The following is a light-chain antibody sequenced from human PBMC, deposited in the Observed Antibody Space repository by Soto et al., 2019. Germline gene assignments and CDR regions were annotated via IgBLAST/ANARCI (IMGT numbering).Light chain of an antibody. Sequence: EIVLSQSPGTLSLSPGERATLSCRASQSVSSYYLAWYQQKPGQAPRLLSYGASRRASGIPDRYSGSGSGTDFTLTISRLEPEDFAVYFCQQYGGSLSITFGQGTRLEIK. CDR1: QSVSSYY. CDR3: QQYGGSLSIT. CDR2: GAS. V-gene: IGKV3-20*01. J-gene: IGKJ5*01.